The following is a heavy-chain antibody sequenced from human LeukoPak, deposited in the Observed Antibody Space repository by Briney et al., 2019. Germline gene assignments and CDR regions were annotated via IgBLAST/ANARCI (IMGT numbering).Heavy chain of an antibody. J-gene: IGHJ4*02. D-gene: IGHD6-19*01. CDR1: GGSISSSSYY. Sequence: PSETLSLTCTVSGGSISSSSYYWGWIRQPPGKGLEWIGSIYYSGSTYYNPSVKSRVTISVDTSKNQFSLKLSSVTAADTAVYYCARRGWYYFDYWGQGTLVTVSS. CDR3: ARRGWYYFDY. CDR2: IYYSGST. V-gene: IGHV4-39*01.